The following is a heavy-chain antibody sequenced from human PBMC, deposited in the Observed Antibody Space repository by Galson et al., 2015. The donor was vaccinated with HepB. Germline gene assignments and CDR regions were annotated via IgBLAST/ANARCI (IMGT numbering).Heavy chain of an antibody. Sequence: PALVKPTQTLTLTCTFSGFSLSTSGMCVSWIRQPPGKALEWLALIDWDDDKYYSTSLKTRLTISKDTSKNQVVLTMTNMDPVDTATYYCARIQATMVRGVIIAYNWFDPWGQGTLVTVSS. J-gene: IGHJ5*02. CDR1: GFSLSTSGMC. V-gene: IGHV2-70*01. CDR2: IDWDDDK. D-gene: IGHD3-10*01. CDR3: ARIQATMVRGVIIAYNWFDP.